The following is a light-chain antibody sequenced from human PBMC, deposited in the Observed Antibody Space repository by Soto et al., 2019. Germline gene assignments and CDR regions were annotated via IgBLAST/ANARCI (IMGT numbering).Light chain of an antibody. J-gene: IGKJ4*01. CDR1: QSVNSN. CDR2: GAS. CDR3: QQYNDWPLT. V-gene: IGKV3-15*01. Sequence: EKVMTQSPAALSVSPGERATLSCRASQSVNSNLAWYQQKPGQAPRLLHYGASTRATGIPARFSGSASGTEFTLTISSLQSEDSAVYYCQQYNDWPLTFGGGTKVEIK.